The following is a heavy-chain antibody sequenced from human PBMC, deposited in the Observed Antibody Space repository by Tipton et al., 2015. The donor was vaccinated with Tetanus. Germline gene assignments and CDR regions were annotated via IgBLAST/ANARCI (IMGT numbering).Heavy chain of an antibody. D-gene: IGHD4-17*01. Sequence: SLRLSCVASGFRFSYHGIHWVRQAPGEGLEWISYISTTSNTIYYADSVKGRFAISRDNAMNSLSLQMTSLRREDAGVYYCASSTVTRWGPGAPVTVSS. J-gene: IGHJ4*02. CDR2: ISTTSNTI. CDR1: GFRFSYHG. V-gene: IGHV3-48*01. CDR3: ASSTVTR.